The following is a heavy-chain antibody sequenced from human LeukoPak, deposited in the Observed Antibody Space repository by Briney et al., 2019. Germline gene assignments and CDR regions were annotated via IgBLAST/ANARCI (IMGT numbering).Heavy chain of an antibody. CDR1: GYTFTSYY. Sequence: ASVKVSCKASGYTFTSYYMHWVRRAPGQGLEWMGIINPSGGSTSYAQKFQGRVTMTRDTSTSTVYMELSSLRSEDTAVYYCARERLDYYDSSGYPPAFDYWGQGTLVTVSS. J-gene: IGHJ4*02. CDR2: INPSGGST. D-gene: IGHD3-22*01. V-gene: IGHV1-46*01. CDR3: ARERLDYYDSSGYPPAFDY.